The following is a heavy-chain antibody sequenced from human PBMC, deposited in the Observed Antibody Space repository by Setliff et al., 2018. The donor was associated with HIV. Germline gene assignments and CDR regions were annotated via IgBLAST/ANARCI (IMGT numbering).Heavy chain of an antibody. CDR3: TIDYGDYEGWFDP. Sequence: ASVKVSCKTSGYTFINYGIHWVRQAPGQGLEWMGWISVYNGNTNYAEKFQGRVTMTTDTSTSTAYMELRSLRSDDTAVYYCTIDYGDYEGWFDPWGQGTLVTVSS. CDR2: ISVYNGNT. V-gene: IGHV1-18*01. D-gene: IGHD4-17*01. J-gene: IGHJ5*02. CDR1: GYTFINYG.